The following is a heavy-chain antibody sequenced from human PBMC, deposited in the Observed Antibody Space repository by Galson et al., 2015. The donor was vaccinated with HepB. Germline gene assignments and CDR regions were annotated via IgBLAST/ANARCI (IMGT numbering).Heavy chain of an antibody. CDR2: ISSSSAYI. CDR1: GFTFSSYA. Sequence: SLRLSCAASGFTFSSYAMNWVRQAPGKGLEWVSSISSSSAYIFYADSLKGRFTISRDNAENSLYLQMNSLRAEDTAVYYCASRMTTVTTPYLGAFELWGQGTMVTVSS. V-gene: IGHV3-21*01. CDR3: ASRMTTVTTPYLGAFEL. J-gene: IGHJ3*01. D-gene: IGHD4-11*01.